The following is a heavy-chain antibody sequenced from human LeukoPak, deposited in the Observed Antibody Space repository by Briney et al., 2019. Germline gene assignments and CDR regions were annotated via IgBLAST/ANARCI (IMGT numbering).Heavy chain of an antibody. CDR3: ARNLWFGESSDAFDM. CDR1: GYSFTGYY. Sequence: GASVKVSCKASGYSFTGYYMHWVRQAPGQGLEWMGWINPKGGGTNYAQKFQGRVTMTRDTSISTAYMDMSSLRSDDTAVYYCARNLWFGESSDAFDMWGQGTMVTVSS. J-gene: IGHJ3*02. D-gene: IGHD3-10*01. V-gene: IGHV1-2*02. CDR2: INPKGGGT.